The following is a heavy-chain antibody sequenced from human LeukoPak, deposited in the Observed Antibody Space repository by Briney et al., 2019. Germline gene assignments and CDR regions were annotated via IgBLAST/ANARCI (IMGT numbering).Heavy chain of an antibody. D-gene: IGHD2-2*01. CDR2: IYSGGST. J-gene: IGHJ4*02. CDR3: ARGVVPAATMYYFDY. CDR1: GFTVSSNY. V-gene: IGHV3-53*01. Sequence: GGSLRHSCAASGFTVSSNYMSCVRQAPGKGLEWVSVIYSGGSTYYADSVKGRFTISRDNSKNTLYLQMNSLRAEDTAVYYCARGVVPAATMYYFDYWGQGTLVTVSS.